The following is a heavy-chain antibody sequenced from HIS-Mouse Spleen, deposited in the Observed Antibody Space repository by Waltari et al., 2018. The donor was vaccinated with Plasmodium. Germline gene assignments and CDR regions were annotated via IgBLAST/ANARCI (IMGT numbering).Heavy chain of an antibody. J-gene: IGHJ4*02. CDR1: GGSISSGGYY. D-gene: IGHD6-13*01. CDR3: ARSIAATVTFYFDY. V-gene: IGHV4-31*03. CDR2: IYYSGST. Sequence: QVQLQESGPGLVKPSQTLSLTCTVSGGSISSGGYYWSWIRQHPGKGLEWIGYIYYSGSTYDNPYLKSRVTISVDTSKNQFSLKLSSVTAADTAVYYCARSIAATVTFYFDYWGQGTLVTVSS.